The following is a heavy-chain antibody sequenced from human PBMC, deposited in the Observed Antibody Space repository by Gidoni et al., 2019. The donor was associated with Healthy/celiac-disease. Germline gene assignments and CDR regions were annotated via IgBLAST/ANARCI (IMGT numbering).Heavy chain of an antibody. CDR1: GFTFSSYG. V-gene: IGHV3-33*01. CDR3: ARERGSWYREGLDY. J-gene: IGHJ4*02. CDR2: IWYDGSNK. Sequence: QMQLVESGGGVVQPGRSLRLSCAASGFTFSSYGMHWVRQAPGKGLEWVAVIWYDGSNKYYADSVKGRFTISRDNSKNTLYLQMNSLRAEDTAVYYCARERGSWYREGLDYWGQGTLVTVSS. D-gene: IGHD6-13*01.